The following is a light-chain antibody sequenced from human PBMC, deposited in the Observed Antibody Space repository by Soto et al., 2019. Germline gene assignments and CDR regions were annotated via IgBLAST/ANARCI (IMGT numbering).Light chain of an antibody. CDR1: QGISNY. Sequence: DIQMTQSPSSLSASVGDRVTITCRASQGISNYLAWYQQQPGKVPKLLIYVASTLQSGFPSRFSGSGSWTDFTLTISSLQPEDVATYYCQKYNSAPWTFGQGTKVEIK. CDR2: VAS. J-gene: IGKJ1*01. V-gene: IGKV1-27*01. CDR3: QKYNSAPWT.